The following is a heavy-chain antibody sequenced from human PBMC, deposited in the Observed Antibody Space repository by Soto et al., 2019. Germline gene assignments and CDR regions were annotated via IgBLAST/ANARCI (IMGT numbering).Heavy chain of an antibody. V-gene: IGHV1-18*04. J-gene: IGHJ6*02. Sequence: ASVKVSCKASGYTFTSYGISWVRQAPGQGLEWMGWISAYNGNTNYAQKLQGRVTMTTDTSTSTAYMELRSLRVDDTAMYYCARDSVTRVSSDIPGMDVWGQGTTVTVSS. D-gene: IGHD3-10*01. CDR2: ISAYNGNT. CDR3: ARDSVTRVSSDIPGMDV. CDR1: GYTFTSYG.